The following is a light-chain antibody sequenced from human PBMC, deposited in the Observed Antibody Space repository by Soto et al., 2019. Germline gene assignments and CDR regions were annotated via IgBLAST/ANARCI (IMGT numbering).Light chain of an antibody. CDR2: GAS. J-gene: IGKJ5*01. CDR3: QQYANSPIT. CDR1: QSVSDN. V-gene: IGKV3D-15*02. Sequence: EIVLTQSPATLSVSPGERVTLSCRASQSVSDNLAWYQQKPGQAPRLLIYGASIRATDIPARFSGSGSGTDFTLTINRLEPEDFAVYYCQQYANSPITFGQGTRLEIK.